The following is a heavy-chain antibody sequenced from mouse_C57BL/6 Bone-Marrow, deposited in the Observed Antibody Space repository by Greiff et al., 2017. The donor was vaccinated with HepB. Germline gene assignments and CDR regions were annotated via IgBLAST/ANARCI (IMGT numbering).Heavy chain of an antibody. CDR2: IYPGDGDT. J-gene: IGHJ3*01. Sequence: VQLQQSGPELVKPGASVKISCKASGYAFSSSWMNWVKQRPGKGLEWIGRIYPGDGDTNYNGKFKGKATLTADKSSSTAYMQLSSLTSEDSAVYFCARWLLQGTQFAYWGQKTLVTVSA. CDR3: ARWLLQGTQFAY. D-gene: IGHD2-3*01. CDR1: GYAFSSSW. V-gene: IGHV1-82*01.